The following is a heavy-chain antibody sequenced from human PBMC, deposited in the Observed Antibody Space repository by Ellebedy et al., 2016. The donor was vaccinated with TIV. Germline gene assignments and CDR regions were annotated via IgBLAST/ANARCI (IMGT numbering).Heavy chain of an antibody. V-gene: IGHV3-48*04. Sequence: GESLKISCAASGFTFSSYSMNWVRQAPGKGPEWVSYITGSGSTIYYADSVKGRFTVSRDNAENSLYLQMDSPRAEDTAVYYCARGAPGGDQWELLRYWGQGTLVTVSS. CDR1: GFTFSSYS. J-gene: IGHJ4*02. CDR3: ARGAPGGDQWELLRY. D-gene: IGHD1-26*01. CDR2: ITGSGSTI.